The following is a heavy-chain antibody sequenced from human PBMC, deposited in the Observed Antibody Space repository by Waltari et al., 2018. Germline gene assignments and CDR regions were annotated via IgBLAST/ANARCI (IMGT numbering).Heavy chain of an antibody. CDR3: ARVSRQGYSSSWYLGAFDI. Sequence: QVQLQQSGPGLVKPSQTLSLTCAISGDSVSSNSAAWNWLRQSPSRGLEWLGRTYYRSKWYNDYAVSVKSRITINPDTSKNQFSLQLNSVTPEDTAVYYCARVSRQGYSSSWYLGAFDIWGQGTMVTVSS. D-gene: IGHD6-13*01. CDR2: TYYRSKWYN. V-gene: IGHV6-1*01. CDR1: GDSVSSNSAA. J-gene: IGHJ3*02.